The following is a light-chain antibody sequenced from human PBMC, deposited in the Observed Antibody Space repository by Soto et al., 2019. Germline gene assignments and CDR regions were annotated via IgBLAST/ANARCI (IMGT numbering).Light chain of an antibody. Sequence: DIQMTQSPSSLSASVGDRVTITCRASQSIVTYLNWYLQKPGKAPKLLTYAASNLQSGVPSRFSGSGSGTDFTVTISSMQPEDFATYFCQQSYITPPWTLGNGTMVDI. CDR1: QSIVTY. CDR3: QQSYITPPWT. CDR2: AAS. J-gene: IGKJ1*01. V-gene: IGKV1-39*01.